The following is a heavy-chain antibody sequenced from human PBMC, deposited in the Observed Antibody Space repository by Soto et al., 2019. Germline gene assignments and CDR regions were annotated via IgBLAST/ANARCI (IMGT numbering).Heavy chain of an antibody. J-gene: IGHJ4*02. D-gene: IGHD5-18*01. Sequence: QLQLQESGSGLVKPSQTLSLTCAVSGGSISSGGYSWSWIRQPPGKGLEWIGYIYHSGSTYYNPSLKSRXTIXVXRSKNQFSLKLSSVTAADTAVYYCARAGIQLWPLDYWGQGTLVTVSS. CDR1: GGSISSGGYS. V-gene: IGHV4-30-2*01. CDR2: IYHSGST. CDR3: ARAGIQLWPLDY.